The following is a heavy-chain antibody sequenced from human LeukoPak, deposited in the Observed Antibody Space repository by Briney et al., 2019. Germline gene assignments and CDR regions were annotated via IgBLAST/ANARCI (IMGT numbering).Heavy chain of an antibody. V-gene: IGHV4-39*01. Sequence: PSETLSLTCTVSGGSISSSSYYWGWVRQPPGKGLEWIGSIYYSGSTYYNPSLKSRVTISVDTSKNQFSLKLSSVTAADTAVYYCARSFGDRSGYFPRPLSFDPWGQGTLVAVSS. D-gene: IGHD3-22*01. CDR2: IYYSGST. CDR1: GGSISSSSYY. CDR3: ARSFGDRSGYFPRPLSFDP. J-gene: IGHJ5*02.